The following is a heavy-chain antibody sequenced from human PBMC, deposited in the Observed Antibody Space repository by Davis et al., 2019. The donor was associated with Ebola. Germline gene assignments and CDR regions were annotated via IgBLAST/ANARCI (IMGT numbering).Heavy chain of an antibody. CDR2: IYYSGST. Sequence: GSLRLSCTVPGGSISSYYWSWIRQPPGKGLEWIGYIYYSGSTNYNPSLKSRVTISVDTSKNQFSLKLSSVTAADTAVYYCARHRARDSSGWFSYYYGMDVWGQGTTVTVSS. CDR1: GGSISSYY. J-gene: IGHJ6*02. D-gene: IGHD6-19*01. V-gene: IGHV4-59*08. CDR3: ARHRARDSSGWFSYYYGMDV.